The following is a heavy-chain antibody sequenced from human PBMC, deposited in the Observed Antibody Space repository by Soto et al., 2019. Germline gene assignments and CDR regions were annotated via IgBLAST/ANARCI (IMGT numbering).Heavy chain of an antibody. Sequence: SETLSLTCTVSGGSVSGGSYYWSWIRQPPGKGLEWIGYIYYSGSTNYNPSLKSRVTISVDTSKNQFSLKLSSVTAADTAVYYCARVTYCSGGSCYSSSEWFDPWGQGTLVTVSS. V-gene: IGHV4-61*01. J-gene: IGHJ5*02. CDR1: GGSVSGGSYY. CDR3: ARVTYCSGGSCYSSSEWFDP. D-gene: IGHD2-15*01. CDR2: IYYSGST.